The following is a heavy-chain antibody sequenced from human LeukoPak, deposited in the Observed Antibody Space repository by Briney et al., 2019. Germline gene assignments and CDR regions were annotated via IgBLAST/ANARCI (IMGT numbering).Heavy chain of an antibody. D-gene: IGHD3-10*01. CDR3: ARDWSGDDYYYYGMDL. CDR2: IKQDGSEK. Sequence: GGSLRLSCAASGFTFSSYWMGWVRQAPGKGLEWVANIKQDGSEKYYVDSVKGRFTISRDNAKNSLYLQMNSLRAEDTAVYYCARDWSGDDYYYYGMDLWGQGTTVTVSS. CDR1: GFTFSSYW. V-gene: IGHV3-7*01. J-gene: IGHJ6*02.